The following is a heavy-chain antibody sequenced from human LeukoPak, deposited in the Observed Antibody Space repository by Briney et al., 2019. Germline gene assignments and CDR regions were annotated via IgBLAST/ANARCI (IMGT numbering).Heavy chain of an antibody. CDR2: INPNSGGT. CDR3: ARDYCSSTSCLFDY. Sequence: ASVKVSCKASGYTFTGYYMHWVRQAPGQGLEWMGWINPNSGGTNYAQKFQGWVTMTRDTSISTAYMELSRLRSDDTAVYYCARDYCSSTSCLFDYWGLGTLVTVSS. V-gene: IGHV1-2*04. J-gene: IGHJ4*02. CDR1: GYTFTGYY. D-gene: IGHD2-2*01.